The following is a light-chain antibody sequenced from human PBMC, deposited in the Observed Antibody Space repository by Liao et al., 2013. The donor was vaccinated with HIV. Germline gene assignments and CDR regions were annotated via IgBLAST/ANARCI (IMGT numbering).Light chain of an antibody. J-gene: IGLJ3*02. Sequence: SYVLTQPPSVSVAPGKTARITCGGNNIGSDSVHWYQQKPGQAPVLVIYYDNDRPSGIPERFSGSNSGNTATLTIARVEGGDEADYYCQLWDGTRRVFGGGTKVTVL. CDR2: YDN. CDR1: NIGSDS. V-gene: IGLV3-21*01. CDR3: QLWDGTRRV.